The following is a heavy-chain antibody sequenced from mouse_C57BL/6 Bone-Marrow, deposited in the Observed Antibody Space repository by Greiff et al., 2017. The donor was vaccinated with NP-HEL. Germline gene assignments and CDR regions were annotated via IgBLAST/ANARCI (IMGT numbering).Heavy chain of an antibody. J-gene: IGHJ1*03. CDR3: ARSPYYYGSSPYWYFDV. V-gene: IGHV1-58*01. D-gene: IGHD1-1*01. Sequence: EVKLQESGAELVRPGSSVKMSCKTSGYTFTSYGINWVKQRPGQGLEWIGYIYIGNGYTEYNEKFKGKATLTSDTSSSTAYMQLSSLTSEDSAIYFCARSPYYYGSSPYWYFDVWGTGTTVTVSS. CDR1: GYTFTSYG. CDR2: IYIGNGYT.